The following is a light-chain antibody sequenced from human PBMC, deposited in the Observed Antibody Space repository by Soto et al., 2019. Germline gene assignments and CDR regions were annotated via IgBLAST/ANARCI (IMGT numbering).Light chain of an antibody. Sequence: IQMTQSPSTLSASVGDRVTITCRASQNISRWLAWYQQRPGKAPELLIYDVSNLESGVPSRFSGSGSGTEFPLTSRSLQPDDFATYYCQQYNTYWTFGQGTKVEI. CDR2: DVS. CDR3: QQYNTYWT. CDR1: QNISRW. J-gene: IGKJ1*01. V-gene: IGKV1-5*01.